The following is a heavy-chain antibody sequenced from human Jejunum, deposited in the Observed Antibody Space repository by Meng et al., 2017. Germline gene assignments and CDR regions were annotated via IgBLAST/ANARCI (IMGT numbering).Heavy chain of an antibody. CDR1: GFTFSSHA. CDR3: ARANGSGAYLIDH. Sequence: GGSLRLSCAASGFTFSSHAMSWVRQAPGKGLEWVAIIRYDGSNEQYADSVKGRFTISRDNSKNTVYVEMNSLRVDDAAVYYCARANGSGAYLIDHWGQGTLVTVSS. J-gene: IGHJ4*02. D-gene: IGHD3-10*01. CDR2: IRYDGSNE. V-gene: IGHV3-30*02.